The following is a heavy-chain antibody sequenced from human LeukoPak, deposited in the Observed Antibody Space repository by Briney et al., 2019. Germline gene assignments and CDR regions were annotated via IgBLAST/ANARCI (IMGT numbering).Heavy chain of an antibody. CDR2: VSGSGAGT. CDR3: AKDLSSSWYARALDY. D-gene: IGHD6-13*01. J-gene: IGHJ4*02. V-gene: IGHV3-23*01. CDR1: GFTFSNYA. Sequence: GGSLRLSCAASGFTFSNYAMSWVRQAPGKGLEWVSAVSGSGAGTYYADSVKGRFTISRDNSKNTLYLQMNSLRAEDTAVYHCAKDLSSSWYARALDYWGQGTLVTVSS.